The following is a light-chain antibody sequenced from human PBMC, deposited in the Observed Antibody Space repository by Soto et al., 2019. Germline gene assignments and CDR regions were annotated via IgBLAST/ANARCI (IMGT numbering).Light chain of an antibody. V-gene: IGKV3-15*01. CDR2: GAS. J-gene: IGKJ1*01. Sequence: EILMTQSPATLSVSPGESATLSCRASQSVASNLAWYRQKPGQTPRLLIYGASTRATGIPARFSGSGSGTEFTLTISSLESEDFAVYYCQQYNNWPQTFGQGTKVDIK. CDR3: QQYNNWPQT. CDR1: QSVASN.